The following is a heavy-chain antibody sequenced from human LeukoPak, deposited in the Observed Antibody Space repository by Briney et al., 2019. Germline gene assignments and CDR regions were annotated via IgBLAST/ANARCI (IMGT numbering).Heavy chain of an antibody. J-gene: IGHJ4*02. CDR3: AGGGYCSGGSCFGYFDY. CDR1: GYTFTRYG. CDR2: ISAYNGNT. D-gene: IGHD2-15*01. V-gene: IGHV1-18*01. Sequence: VASVKVSCKASGYTFTRYGISWVRQAPGQGLEWMGWISAYNGNTNYAQKLQGRVTMTTDTSTSTAYMELRSLRSDDTAVYYCAGGGYCSGGSCFGYFDYWGQGALVTVSS.